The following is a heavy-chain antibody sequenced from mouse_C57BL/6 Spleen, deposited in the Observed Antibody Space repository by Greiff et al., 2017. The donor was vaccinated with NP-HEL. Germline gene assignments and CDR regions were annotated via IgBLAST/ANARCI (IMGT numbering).Heavy chain of an antibody. D-gene: IGHD1-1*01. V-gene: IGHV1-52*01. J-gene: IGHJ1*03. Sequence: QVQLQQPGAELVRPGSSVKLSCKASGYTFTSYWMHWVKQRPIQGLEWIGNIDPSDSETHYNQTFKDKATLTVDKSSSTAYMQLSSLTSEDSAVYYCARDYGSSSSYWYFDVWGTGTTVTVAS. CDR2: IDPSDSET. CDR1: GYTFTSYW. CDR3: ARDYGSSSSYWYFDV.